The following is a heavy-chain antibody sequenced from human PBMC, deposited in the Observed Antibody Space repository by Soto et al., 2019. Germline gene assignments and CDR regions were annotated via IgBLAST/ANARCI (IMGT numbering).Heavy chain of an antibody. V-gene: IGHV3-74*01. Sequence: GGSLRLSCAASGFTFSDHWMHWVRQAPGKGLVWVSRINSDGSSTSYADSVKGRFTISRDNAKNTLYLQMNSLRAEDTAVYYCARDQAARRDYYYYGMDVWGQGTTVTVSS. CDR1: GFTFSDHW. D-gene: IGHD6-6*01. CDR3: ARDQAARRDYYYYGMDV. J-gene: IGHJ6*02. CDR2: INSDGSST.